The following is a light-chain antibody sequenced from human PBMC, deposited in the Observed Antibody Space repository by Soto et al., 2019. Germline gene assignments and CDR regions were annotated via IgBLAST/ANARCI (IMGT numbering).Light chain of an antibody. CDR2: EVT. J-gene: IGLJ1*01. Sequence: QSALTQPASVSGSPGQSITISCTGTRSDIGGYDYVSWYQHHPSKAPKLILYEVTNRPSGVSDRFSGSRSGNTASLTISGLQAEDGADYYCHSYTSSSTYVFGTGTKLTVL. V-gene: IGLV2-14*01. CDR3: HSYTSSSTYV. CDR1: RSDIGGYDY.